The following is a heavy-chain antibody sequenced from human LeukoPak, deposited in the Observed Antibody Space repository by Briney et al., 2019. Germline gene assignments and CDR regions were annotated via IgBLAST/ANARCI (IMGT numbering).Heavy chain of an antibody. V-gene: IGHV3-9*01. CDR2: ISWNSGSI. CDR1: GFTFSSYA. D-gene: IGHD3-22*01. CDR3: AKDMHSMIVVEDNAFDI. J-gene: IGHJ3*02. Sequence: GGSLRLSCAASGFTFSSYAMHWVRQAPGKGLEWVSGISWNSGSIGYADSVKGRFTISRDNAKNSLYLQMNSLRAEDTALYYCAKDMHSMIVVEDNAFDIWGQGTMVTVSS.